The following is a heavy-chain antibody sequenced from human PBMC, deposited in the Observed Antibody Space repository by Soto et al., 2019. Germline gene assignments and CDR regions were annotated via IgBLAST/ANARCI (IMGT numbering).Heavy chain of an antibody. CDR2: IYYSGST. Sequence: SETLSLTCTVSGGSISSSSYYWGWIRQPPGKGLGWIGSIYYSGSTYYNPSLKIRVTISVDTSKNQFSLKLSSVTAADTAVYYCARQLYSYMDVWGKGNTVTVSS. CDR3: ARQLYSYMDV. V-gene: IGHV4-39*01. J-gene: IGHJ6*03. CDR1: GGSISSSSYY.